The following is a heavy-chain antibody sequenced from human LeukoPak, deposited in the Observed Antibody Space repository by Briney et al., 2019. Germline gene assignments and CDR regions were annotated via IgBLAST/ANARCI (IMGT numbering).Heavy chain of an antibody. D-gene: IGHD3-10*01. CDR1: GVSFSGYY. CDR3: ARVGSAITMVRGVGFDY. Sequence: PSETLSLTCAVYGVSFSGYYWSWIRQPPGKGLEWIGEINHSGSTNYNPSLKSRVTISVDTSKNQFSLKLSSVTAADTAVYYCARVGSAITMVRGVGFDYWGQGTLVTVSS. J-gene: IGHJ4*02. CDR2: INHSGST. V-gene: IGHV4-34*01.